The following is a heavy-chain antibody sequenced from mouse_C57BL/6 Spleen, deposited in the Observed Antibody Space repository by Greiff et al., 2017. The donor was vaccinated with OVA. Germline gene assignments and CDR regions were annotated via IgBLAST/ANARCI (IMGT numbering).Heavy chain of an antibody. Sequence: EVKVVESGGGLVQPKGSLKLSCAASGFSFNTYAMNWVRQAPGKGLEWVARIRSKSNNYATYYADTVKDRFTISRDDSESMLYLQMNNLKTEDTAMDYCVRLDYDYGLDYWGQGTTLTVSS. CDR2: IRSKSNNYAT. CDR3: VRLDYDYGLDY. V-gene: IGHV10-1*01. CDR1: GFSFNTYA. J-gene: IGHJ2*01. D-gene: IGHD2-4*01.